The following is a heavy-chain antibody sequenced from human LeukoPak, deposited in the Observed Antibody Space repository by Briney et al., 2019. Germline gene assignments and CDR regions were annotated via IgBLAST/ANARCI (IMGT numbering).Heavy chain of an antibody. CDR3: ARDYAFRGVAMDV. CDR1: VFTFSGYW. CDR2: LNTDGSST. J-gene: IGHJ6*01. D-gene: IGHD3-16*01. V-gene: IGHV3-74*01. Sequence: GALRHSCAASVFTFSGYWMHWVRPVPGTGLVWVSRLNTDGSSTSNADSVRGGFTLSPENAKQTRYMQTNGQRAVVTAVYSSARDYAFRGVAMDVWGQGTTVTVSS.